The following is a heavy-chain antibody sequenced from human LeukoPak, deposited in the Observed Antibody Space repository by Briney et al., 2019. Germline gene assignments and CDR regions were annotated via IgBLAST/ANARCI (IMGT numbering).Heavy chain of an antibody. J-gene: IGHJ4*02. D-gene: IGHD6-13*01. CDR2: IWYDGSNR. Sequence: GRSLRLSCAASGFTFSRYGMHWVRQAPGKGLEWVAVIWYDGSNRQYVDSVKGRFTISRDNSKNTLYLQMNSLRPDDTAVYYCAKRGHYSINWYHYFDYWGQGTLVTVSS. V-gene: IGHV3-33*06. CDR3: AKRGHYSINWYHYFDY. CDR1: GFTFSRYG.